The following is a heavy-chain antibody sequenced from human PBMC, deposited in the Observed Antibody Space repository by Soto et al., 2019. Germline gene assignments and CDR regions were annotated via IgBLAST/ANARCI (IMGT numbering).Heavy chain of an antibody. V-gene: IGHV3-74*01. CDR1: GLTFSSYW. D-gene: IGHD4-17*01. CDR2: INSAGSST. Sequence: EVQLVESGGGLVQPGGSLRLSCAASGLTFSSYWMHWVRQAPGKGLVWVSRINSAGSSTSYADSVKGRFTISRDNAKNTLYLQMNSLRAEDTGVYCCALSHTVTTDYWGQGTLVTVSS. CDR3: ALSHTVTTDY. J-gene: IGHJ4*02.